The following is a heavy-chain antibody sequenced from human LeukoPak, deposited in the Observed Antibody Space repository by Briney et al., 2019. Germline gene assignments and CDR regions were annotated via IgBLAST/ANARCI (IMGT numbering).Heavy chain of an antibody. CDR3: ARDLGPSRGFDF. CDR2: ISYSGST. Sequence: SETMSLTCTVSGGSISSYYWSWIRQPPGKGLEWIGYISYSGSTYYNPSLKSPLTISIDTSKKQFSLKLSSVTAADTALYYCARDLGPSRGFDFWGQGTLVTVSS. J-gene: IGHJ4*02. V-gene: IGHV4-59*01. CDR1: GGSISSYY. D-gene: IGHD3-10*01.